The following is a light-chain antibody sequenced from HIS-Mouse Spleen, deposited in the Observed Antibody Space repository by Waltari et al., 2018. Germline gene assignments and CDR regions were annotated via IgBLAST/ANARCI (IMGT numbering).Light chain of an antibody. CDR3: YSTDSSGNHRV. J-gene: IGLJ2*01. Sequence: SYELTHQPSVSVSPGQTARITCPGDALPKKYAYWYQEKSGQAPVLVIYEDSKRPSGIPERFSGSSSGTMATLTISGAQVEDEADYYCYSTDSSGNHRVFGGGTKLTVL. CDR1: ALPKKY. V-gene: IGLV3-10*01. CDR2: EDS.